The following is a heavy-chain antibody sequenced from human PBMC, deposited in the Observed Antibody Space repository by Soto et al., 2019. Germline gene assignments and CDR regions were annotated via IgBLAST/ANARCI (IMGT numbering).Heavy chain of an antibody. CDR3: ARGGLYVLTGFSHFDY. J-gene: IGHJ4*02. Sequence: GSLRLSCAASGFTLRSYAMSWVRQAPGKGLEWVSVNSGGGDKTYYADSVKGRFTVSRDNSKNTLYLQLNNLRAEDTAVYFCARGGLYVLTGFSHFDYWGQGALVTVS. CDR2: NSGGGDKT. D-gene: IGHD3-9*01. V-gene: IGHV3-23*01. CDR1: GFTLRSYA.